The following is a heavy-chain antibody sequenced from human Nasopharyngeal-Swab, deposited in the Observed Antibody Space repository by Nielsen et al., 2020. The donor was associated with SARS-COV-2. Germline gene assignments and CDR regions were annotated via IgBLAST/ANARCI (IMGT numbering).Heavy chain of an antibody. V-gene: IGHV3-48*02. CDR3: ARLRYYSSDY. CDR2: FSSSSKTI. D-gene: IGHD1-26*01. Sequence: GGSLRLSCAASEFTFTTFAMIWVRQPPGKGLEWLSYFSSSSKTIYYADSVKGRFTISRDNAKNSLYLQMNTMRDEDTAVYYCARLRYYSSDYWGQGTLVTVSS. CDR1: EFTFTTFA. J-gene: IGHJ4*02.